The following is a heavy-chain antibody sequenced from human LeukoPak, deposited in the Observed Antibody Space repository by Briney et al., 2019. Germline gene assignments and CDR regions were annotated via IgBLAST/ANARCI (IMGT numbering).Heavy chain of an antibody. J-gene: IGHJ4*02. CDR1: GFTFSNYW. Sequence: GGSLRLSCAASGFTFSNYWMNWVRQAPGKGLEWVANIRQDGSERYYVDSVKGRFAISRDNAKNSLYLQMNSLRAEDTAVYYCARCDVGGGYSHYWGQGTLVTVSS. CDR2: IRQDGSER. D-gene: IGHD5-24*01. V-gene: IGHV3-7*03. CDR3: ARCDVGGGYSHY.